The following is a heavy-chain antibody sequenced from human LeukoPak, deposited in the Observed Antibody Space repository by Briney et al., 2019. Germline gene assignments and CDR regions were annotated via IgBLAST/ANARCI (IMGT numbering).Heavy chain of an antibody. CDR3: ARGGGITMIVVVTAPFDY. CDR2: INHSGST. CDR1: GGSFSGYY. Sequence: SETLSLTCAVYGGSFSGYYWSWIRQPPGKGLEWIGEINHSGSTNYNPSLKSRVTISVDTSKNQFSLKLSSVTAADTAVYYCARGGGITMIVVVTAPFDYWGQGTLVAVSS. V-gene: IGHV4-34*01. J-gene: IGHJ4*02. D-gene: IGHD3-22*01.